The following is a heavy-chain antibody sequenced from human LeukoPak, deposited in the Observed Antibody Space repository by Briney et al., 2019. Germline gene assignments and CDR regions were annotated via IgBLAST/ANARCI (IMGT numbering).Heavy chain of an antibody. Sequence: PGGSLRLSCAASGFTFSSYSMNSVRQAPGKGLEWVSSISSSSSYIYYADSVKGRFTISRDNAKNSLYLQMNSLRAEDTAVHYCASLIVLTRIFDYWAQGTLVTVSS. CDR2: ISSSSSYI. CDR3: ASLIVLTRIFDY. J-gene: IGHJ4*02. D-gene: IGHD2-8*01. V-gene: IGHV3-21*01. CDR1: GFTFSSYS.